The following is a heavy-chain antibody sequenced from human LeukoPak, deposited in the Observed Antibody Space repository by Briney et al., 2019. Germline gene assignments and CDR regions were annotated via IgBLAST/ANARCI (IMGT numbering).Heavy chain of an antibody. Sequence: SETLSLTCTVSGGSISSYYWSWIRLPPGKGLEWIGYLSKSGSTNYIPSLKSRVTIFGDTSKNQFFLKLSSVTAADTAVYYCARARYVNSFYDFDIWGQGTLVTVSS. CDR1: GGSISSYY. J-gene: IGHJ3*02. CDR3: ARARYVNSFYDFDI. CDR2: LSKSGST. V-gene: IGHV4-59*01. D-gene: IGHD3-9*01.